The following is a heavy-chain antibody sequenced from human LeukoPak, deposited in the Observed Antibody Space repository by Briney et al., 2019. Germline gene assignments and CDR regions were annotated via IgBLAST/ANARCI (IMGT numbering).Heavy chain of an antibody. D-gene: IGHD3-10*01. J-gene: IGHJ6*03. V-gene: IGHV1-2*02. CDR1: GYTFTDYF. Sequence: ASVKVSCKASGYTFTDYFLHWVRQAPGQGLEWMGWINPNSGGTNYAQKFQGRVTMTRDTSISTAYMDLSRLRSDDTAVYYCARSYGSGSIIAGLRYYYYMDVWGKGTTVTISS. CDR3: ARSYGSGSIIAGLRYYYYMDV. CDR2: INPNSGGT.